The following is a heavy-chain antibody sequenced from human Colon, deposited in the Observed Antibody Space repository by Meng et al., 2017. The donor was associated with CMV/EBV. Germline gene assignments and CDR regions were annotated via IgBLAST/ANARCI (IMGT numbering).Heavy chain of an antibody. CDR3: ARDRETSYDFWSGYRFDY. D-gene: IGHD3-3*01. CDR2: MNPNSGNT. Sequence: ASVKVSCKASGYAFTSYDINWVRQATGQGLEWMGWMNPNSGNTGYAQKFQGRVTITRNTSISTAYMELSSLRSEDTAVYYCARDRETSYDFWSGYRFDYWGQGALVTVSS. CDR1: GYAFTSYD. J-gene: IGHJ4*02. V-gene: IGHV1-8*03.